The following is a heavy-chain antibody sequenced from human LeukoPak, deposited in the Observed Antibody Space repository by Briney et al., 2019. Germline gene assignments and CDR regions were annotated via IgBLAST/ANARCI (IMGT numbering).Heavy chain of an antibody. V-gene: IGHV3-30*18. CDR3: AKDLGSGPIDY. D-gene: IGHD6-19*01. J-gene: IGHJ4*02. Sequence: GGSLRLSCAASGFTFSSYGIHWVRQAPGKGLEWVAVISYDGSNKYYADSVKGRFTISRDNSKNTLYLQMNSLRAEDTAVYYCAKDLGSGPIDYWGQGTLVTVS. CDR2: ISYDGSNK. CDR1: GFTFSSYG.